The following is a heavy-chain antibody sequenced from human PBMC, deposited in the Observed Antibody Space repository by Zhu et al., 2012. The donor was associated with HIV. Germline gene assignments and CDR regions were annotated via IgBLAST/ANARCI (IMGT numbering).Heavy chain of an antibody. CDR3: ARQRTYYYDSSGLDAFDI. V-gene: IGHV4-38-2*01. J-gene: IGHJ3*02. D-gene: IGHD3-22*01. Sequence: QVQLQESGPGLVEPSETLSLTCAVSGYPISSGYYWGWIRQPPGKGLEWIGSIYHSGSTYYNPSLKSRVTISVDTSKNQFSLKLSSVTAADTAVYYCARQRTYYYDSSGLDAFDIWGQGTMVTVSS. CDR1: GYPISSGYY. CDR2: IYHSGST.